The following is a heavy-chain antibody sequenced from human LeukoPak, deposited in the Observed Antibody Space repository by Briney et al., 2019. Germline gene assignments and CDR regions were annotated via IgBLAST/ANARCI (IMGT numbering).Heavy chain of an antibody. V-gene: IGHV3-21*01. CDR3: ARDRGGDYYYYYMDV. J-gene: IGHJ6*03. CDR2: ISSSSSYI. CDR1: RFTFSSYS. D-gene: IGHD2-15*01. Sequence: GGSLRLSCAASRFTFSSYSMNWVRQAPGKGLEWVSSISSSSSYIYYADSVKGRFTISRDNAKNSLYLQMNSLRAEDTAVYYCARDRGGDYYYYYMDVWGKGTTVTVSS.